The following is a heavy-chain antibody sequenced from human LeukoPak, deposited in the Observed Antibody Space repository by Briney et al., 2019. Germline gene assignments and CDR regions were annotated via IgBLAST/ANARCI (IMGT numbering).Heavy chain of an antibody. CDR3: ARLGIVRQLDFYYYGMDV. D-gene: IGHD6-13*01. CDR2: VYYSGST. Sequence: SETLSLTYTVSGVSINSHCWRWIRQPPGKALEEFGYVYYSGSTNYNPSLKRRVTISVDTSKSQFSLKLSSVTAADTAVYYCARLGIVRQLDFYYYGMDVWGQGTTVTVSS. J-gene: IGHJ6*02. V-gene: IGHV4-59*08. CDR1: GVSINSHC.